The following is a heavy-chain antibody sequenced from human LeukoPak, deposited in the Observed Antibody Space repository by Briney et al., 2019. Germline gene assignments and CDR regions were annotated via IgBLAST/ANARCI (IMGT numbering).Heavy chain of an antibody. CDR1: GFTFSNYV. D-gene: IGHD1-26*01. V-gene: IGHV3-30-3*01. CDR3: ARERVGTAETFDN. Sequence: PGRSLRLSCAASGFTFSNYVMHWVRQAPGKGLEWVAVVSYDGSSPYHADPVRGRFSISSDHSKNTVYLQMDSLGVEDTAVYYCARERVGTAETFDNWGQGTLVTVSS. J-gene: IGHJ4*02. CDR2: VSYDGSSP.